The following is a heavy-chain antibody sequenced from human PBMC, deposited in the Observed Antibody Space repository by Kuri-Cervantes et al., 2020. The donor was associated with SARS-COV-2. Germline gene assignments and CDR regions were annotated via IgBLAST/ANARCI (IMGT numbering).Heavy chain of an antibody. CDR1: GGSISSYY. J-gene: IGHJ6*03. Sequence: GSLRLSCTVSGGSISSYYWSWIRQPPGKGLEWIGYIYYSGSTNYNPSLKSRVTISVDTSKNQSSLKLSSVTAADTAVYYCARHGRGTYYDFWSGYPVGDFYYYYYMDVWGKGTTVTVSS. V-gene: IGHV4-59*08. CDR2: IYYSGST. D-gene: IGHD3-3*01. CDR3: ARHGRGTYYDFWSGYPVGDFYYYYYMDV.